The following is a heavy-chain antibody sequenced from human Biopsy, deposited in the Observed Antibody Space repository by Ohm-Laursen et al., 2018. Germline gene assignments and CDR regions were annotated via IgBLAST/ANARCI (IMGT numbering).Heavy chain of an antibody. J-gene: IGHJ4*02. CDR3: ARMPHFDY. V-gene: IGHV4-59*02. Sequence: SDTLSLTCTVSGDSVTKYYWSWIRQPPGKGLEWIGHIYYSVMTNYNPSLQSRVSISVDTSRNQVSLTLSYVTAADTAVYYCARMPHFDYWGQGILVTVSS. CDR1: GDSVTKYY. CDR2: IYYSVMT. D-gene: IGHD2-2*01.